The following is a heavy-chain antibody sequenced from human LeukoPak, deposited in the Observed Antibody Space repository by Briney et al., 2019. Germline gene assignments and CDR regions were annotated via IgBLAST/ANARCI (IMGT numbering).Heavy chain of an antibody. V-gene: IGHV4-31*03. CDR2: IYNSRST. CDR3: AGLRGRPHAFDI. D-gene: IGHD3-16*01. J-gene: IGHJ3*02. Sequence: PSQTLSLTCTVSGGSISSGGYSWSWIRQHPGKGLKWIGYIYNSRSTYYNPSLKSRVTISVDTSKNQFSLKLSSVSAADTAVYYCAGLRGRPHAFDIWGQGTVATVSS. CDR1: GGSISSGGYS.